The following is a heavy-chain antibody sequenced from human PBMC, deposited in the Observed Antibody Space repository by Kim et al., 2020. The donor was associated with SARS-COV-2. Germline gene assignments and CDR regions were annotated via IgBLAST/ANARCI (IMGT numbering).Heavy chain of an antibody. V-gene: IGHV4-31*03. CDR1: GGSISSGGYY. CDR2: IYYSGST. J-gene: IGHJ4*02. D-gene: IGHD6-13*01. Sequence: SETLSLTCTVSGGSISSGGYYWSWIRQHPGKGLEWIGYIYYSGSTYYNPSLKSRVTISVDTSKNQFSLKLSSVTAADTAVYYCARAPYSSSWYLGLWWGQGTLVTVSS. CDR3: ARAPYSSSWYLGLW.